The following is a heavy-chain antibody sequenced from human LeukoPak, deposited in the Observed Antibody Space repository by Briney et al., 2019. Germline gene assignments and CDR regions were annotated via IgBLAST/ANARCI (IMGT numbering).Heavy chain of an antibody. D-gene: IGHD6-13*01. CDR1: GFTFINYW. CDR2: IKQDGSEI. V-gene: IGHV3-7*01. J-gene: IGHJ4*02. CDR3: ARDPGIAAAGTVGYFDF. Sequence: GGSLRLSCVASGFTFINYWLCWVGQAPGRGLGGVSNIKQDGSEIRYVDSVKGRFTIARDNAKNSMFLQMNSLRAEDTAVYYCARDPGIAAAGTVGYFDFWGQGILVTVSS.